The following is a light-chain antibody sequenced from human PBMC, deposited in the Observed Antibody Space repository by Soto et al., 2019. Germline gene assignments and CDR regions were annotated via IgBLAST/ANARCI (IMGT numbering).Light chain of an antibody. CDR2: EGD. CDR3: CSYAGNNVPIYV. CDR1: SSDVGAYNL. V-gene: IGLV2-23*01. Sequence: QSALTQPASVSGSPGQSITISCTGTSSDVGAYNLVSWYQHHPGKAPKLMIYEGDKRPSGVSDRFSGSKSGNTASLTISGLQAEDEADYYCCSYAGNNVPIYVFGTGTKVTVL. J-gene: IGLJ1*01.